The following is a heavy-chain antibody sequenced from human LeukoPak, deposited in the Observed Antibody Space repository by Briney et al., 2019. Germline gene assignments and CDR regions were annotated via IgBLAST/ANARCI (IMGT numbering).Heavy chain of an antibody. CDR2: INPNSGGT. J-gene: IGHJ6*03. D-gene: IGHD2-2*01. Sequence: GASVKVSCKASGYTFTGYYMHWVRQAPGQGLEWMGWINPNSGGTNYAQKFQGRVTMTRDTSISTAYMELSRLRSDDTAVYYCARGYCSSTSCPPYYYYYYMDVWGKGTTVTVSS. V-gene: IGHV1-2*02. CDR3: ARGYCSSTSCPPYYYYYYMDV. CDR1: GYTFTGYY.